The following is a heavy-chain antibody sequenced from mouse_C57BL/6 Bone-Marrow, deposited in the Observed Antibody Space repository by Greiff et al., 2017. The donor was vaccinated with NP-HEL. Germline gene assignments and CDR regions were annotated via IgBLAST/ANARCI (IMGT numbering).Heavy chain of an antibody. CDR3: AKTGTNYFDY. CDR1: GFTFSDYG. D-gene: IGHD4-1*01. J-gene: IGHJ2*01. Sequence: DVMLVESGGGLVKPGGSLKLSCAASGFTFSDYGMHWVRQAPEKGLEWVAYISSGSSTIYYADTVKGRFTISRDNAKNTLFLQMTSLRSEDTAMYYCAKTGTNYFDYWGQGTTLTVSS. V-gene: IGHV5-17*01. CDR2: ISSGSSTI.